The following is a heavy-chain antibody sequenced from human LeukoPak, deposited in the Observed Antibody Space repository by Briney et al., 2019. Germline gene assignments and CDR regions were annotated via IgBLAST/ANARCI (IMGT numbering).Heavy chain of an antibody. CDR3: ARDRDYYDSSGCPDY. D-gene: IGHD3-22*01. CDR1: GFTFSSYA. CDR2: ISGSGGST. V-gene: IGHV3-23*01. J-gene: IGHJ4*02. Sequence: GGSLRLSCAASGFTFSSYAMSWVRQAPGKGLEWVSAISGSGGSTYYADSVKGRFTISRDNSKNTLYLQMNSLRAEDTAVYYCARDRDYYDSSGCPDYWGQGTLVTVSS.